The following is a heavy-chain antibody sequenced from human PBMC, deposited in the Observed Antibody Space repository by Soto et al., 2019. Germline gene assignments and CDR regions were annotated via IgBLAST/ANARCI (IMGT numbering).Heavy chain of an antibody. J-gene: IGHJ6*02. CDR1: GFTFSSYA. CDR2: ISYDGSNK. CDR3: ARDHLELRPSELYYYYGMDV. V-gene: IGHV3-30-3*01. D-gene: IGHD1-7*01. Sequence: VGSLRLSCAASGFTFSSYAMHWVRQAPVKVLEWVAVISYDGSNKYYADSVKGRFTISRDNSKNTLYLQMNSLRAEDTAVYYCARDHLELRPSELYYYYGMDVWGQGTTVTVSS.